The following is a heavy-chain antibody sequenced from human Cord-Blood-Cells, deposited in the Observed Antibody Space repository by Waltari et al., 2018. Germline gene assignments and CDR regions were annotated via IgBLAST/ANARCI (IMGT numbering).Heavy chain of an antibody. CDR1: GGSISSGGYY. J-gene: IGHJ4*02. CDR3: ARDRGYSSSSAFFDY. D-gene: IGHD6-6*01. V-gene: IGHV4-31*03. CDR2: IYYSGST. Sequence: QVQLQESGPGLVKPPQTLSLTCTVSGGSISSGGYYWSWIRQHPGKGLEWIGYIYYSGSTYYNPSLKSRVTISVDTSKNQFSLKLSSVTAADTAVYYCARDRGYSSSSAFFDYWGQGTLVTVSS.